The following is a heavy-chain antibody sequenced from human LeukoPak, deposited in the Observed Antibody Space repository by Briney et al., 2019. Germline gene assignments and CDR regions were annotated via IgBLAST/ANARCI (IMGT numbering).Heavy chain of an antibody. D-gene: IGHD2-21*02. CDR1: GFTFRDYG. J-gene: IGHJ4*02. Sequence: PGGSLRLSCVASGFTFRDYGMSWVRQTPRRGLEWVAHISSTSETVHYVESVKGRFIISRETARNLLYLQMNSLRAEDTAVYYCVSQKLDGYCIDGVARGDCYSSFEFWGQGTLVTVSP. V-gene: IGHV3-48*01. CDR3: VSQKLDGYCIDGVARGDCYSSFEF. CDR2: ISSTSETV.